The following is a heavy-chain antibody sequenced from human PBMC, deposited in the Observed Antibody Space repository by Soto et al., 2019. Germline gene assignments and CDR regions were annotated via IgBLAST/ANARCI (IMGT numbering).Heavy chain of an antibody. CDR3: ARDPGSSYYYYGMDV. Sequence: SETLSLTCTVSGGSISSGGYYWSWIRQHPGKGLEWIGYIYYSGSTYYNPSLKSRVTISVDTSKNQFSLKLSSVTAADTAVYYCARDPGSSYYYYGMDVWGQGTTVTVSS. V-gene: IGHV4-31*03. J-gene: IGHJ6*02. CDR1: GGSISSGGYY. CDR2: IYYSGST.